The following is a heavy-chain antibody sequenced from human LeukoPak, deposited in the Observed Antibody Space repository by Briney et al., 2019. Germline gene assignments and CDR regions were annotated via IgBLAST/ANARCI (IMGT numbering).Heavy chain of an antibody. J-gene: IGHJ6*02. CDR3: ARDLAGYSYGPRAAYYGMDV. CDR2: INPNSGGT. Sequence: ASVKVSCKASGYTFTGYYMHWVRQAPGQGLEWMGWINPNSGGTNYAQKFQGRVTMIRDTSISTAYMELSRLRSDDTAVYYCARDLAGYSYGPRAAYYGMDVWGQGTTVTVSS. CDR1: GYTFTGYY. D-gene: IGHD5-18*01. V-gene: IGHV1-2*02.